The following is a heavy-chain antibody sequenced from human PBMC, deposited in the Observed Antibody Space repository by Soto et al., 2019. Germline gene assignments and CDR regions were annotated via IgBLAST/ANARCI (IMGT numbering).Heavy chain of an antibody. D-gene: IGHD2-21*02. J-gene: IGHJ6*03. CDR3: AKVVTSPFLWLGDLAPYYYYYMDV. CDR2: ISGSGGST. V-gene: IGHV3-23*01. Sequence: PGGSLRLSCAASGFTFSSYAMSWVRQAPGKGLEWVSAISGSGGSTYYADSVKGRFTISRDNSKNTLYLQMNSLRAEDTAIYYCAKVVTSPFLWLGDLAPYYYYYMDVWGKGTTVTVSS. CDR1: GFTFSSYA.